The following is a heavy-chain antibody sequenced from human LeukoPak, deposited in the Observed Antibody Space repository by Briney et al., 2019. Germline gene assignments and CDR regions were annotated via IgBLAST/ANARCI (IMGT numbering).Heavy chain of an antibody. CDR3: ARLWLRRYAFDL. D-gene: IGHD5-18*01. V-gene: IGHV4-39*01. CDR1: GASISSRSYY. Sequence: PSETLSLTCTVSGASISSRSYYWGWIRQPPGKGLEWIGNIYYSGSTYYNPSLKSRLTISVDTSKNQCSLKLSSVTAADTAVYFCARLWLRRYAFDLWGQGTVVTVSS. CDR2: IYYSGST. J-gene: IGHJ3*01.